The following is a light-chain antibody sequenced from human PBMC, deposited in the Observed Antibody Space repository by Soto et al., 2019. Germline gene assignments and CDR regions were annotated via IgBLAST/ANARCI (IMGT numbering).Light chain of an antibody. J-gene: IGKJ1*01. Sequence: EIVLTQSPATLSLSPGERATLSCRASQTVGSYLAWFRQTPGQAPRLLIFRASSRAKGVPARFSARGSGTEFTLTISGLQSEDFAVYYCQQYSNWPPWTFGPGTKVDIK. CDR3: QQYSNWPPWT. V-gene: IGKV3-15*01. CDR2: RAS. CDR1: QTVGSY.